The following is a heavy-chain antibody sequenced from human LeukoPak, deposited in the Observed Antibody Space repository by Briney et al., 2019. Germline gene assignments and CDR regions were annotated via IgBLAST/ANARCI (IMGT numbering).Heavy chain of an antibody. Sequence: GGSLRLSCAASGFTVSSNYMSWVRQAPGKGLEWVSVIYSGGSTYYADSVKGRFTISRDNSKNTLYLQMNGLRAEDTAVYYCARERYCSGGSCYSVGYFDYWGQGTLVTVSS. J-gene: IGHJ4*02. CDR1: GFTVSSNY. CDR3: ARERYCSGGSCYSVGYFDY. V-gene: IGHV3-66*01. CDR2: IYSGGST. D-gene: IGHD2-15*01.